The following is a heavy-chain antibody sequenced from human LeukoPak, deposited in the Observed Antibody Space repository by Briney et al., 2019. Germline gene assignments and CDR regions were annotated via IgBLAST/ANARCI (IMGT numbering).Heavy chain of an antibody. D-gene: IGHD6-13*01. Sequence: PSETLSLTCTVSGGSISSYYWSWIRQPPGKGLEWIGYFYYSGSTNYNPSLKSRVTISVDTSKNQFSLKLSSVTAADTAVYYCARLVRGSSWYGGWFDPWGQGTLVTVSS. CDR3: ARLVRGSSWYGGWFDP. V-gene: IGHV4-59*01. CDR1: GGSISSYY. CDR2: FYYSGST. J-gene: IGHJ5*02.